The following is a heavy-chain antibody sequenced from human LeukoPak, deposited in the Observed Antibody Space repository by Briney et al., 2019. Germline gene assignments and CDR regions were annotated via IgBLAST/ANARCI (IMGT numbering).Heavy chain of an antibody. V-gene: IGHV4-39*01. J-gene: IGHJ4*02. CDR3: ARHYYDSSGYLY. D-gene: IGHD3-22*01. CDR1: GGSFSGYY. CDR2: IYYSGST. Sequence: SETLSLTCAVYGGSFSGYYWGWIRQPPGKGLEWIGSIYYSGSTYYNPSLKSRVTISVDTSKNQFSLKLSSVTAADTTVYYCARHYYDSSGYLYWGQGTLVTVSS.